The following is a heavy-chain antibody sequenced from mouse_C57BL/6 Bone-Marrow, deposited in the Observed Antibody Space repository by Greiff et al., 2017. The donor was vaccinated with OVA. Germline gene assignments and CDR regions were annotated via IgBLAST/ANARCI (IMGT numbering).Heavy chain of an antibody. CDR3: ASYSNGGAMDY. J-gene: IGHJ4*01. D-gene: IGHD2-5*01. CDR1: GFTFSDYY. CDR2: INYDGSST. Sequence: EVKLMESEGGLVQPGSSMKLSCTASGFTFSDYYMAWVRQVPEKGLEWVANINYDGSSTYYLDPLKSRFIISRDNAKNILYLQMSSLKSEDTATYYYASYSNGGAMDYWGQGTSVTVSS. V-gene: IGHV5-16*01.